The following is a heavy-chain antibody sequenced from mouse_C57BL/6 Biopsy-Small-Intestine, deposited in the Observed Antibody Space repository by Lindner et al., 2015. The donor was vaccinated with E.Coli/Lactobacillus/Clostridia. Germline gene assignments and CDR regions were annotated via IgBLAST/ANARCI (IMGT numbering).Heavy chain of an antibody. Sequence: VQLQESGPELVKPGASVKISCKASGYAFSSSWMNWVKQRPGKGLEWIGRIYPGGGDTNYNGRFKGKATLTADKSSSTAYMQLSSLTSEDSAVYFCAVMGFYIMDYWGQGTSVTVSS. V-gene: IGHV1-82*01. J-gene: IGHJ4*01. D-gene: IGHD1-3*01. CDR2: IYPGGGDT. CDR1: GYAFSSSW. CDR3: AVMGFYIMDY.